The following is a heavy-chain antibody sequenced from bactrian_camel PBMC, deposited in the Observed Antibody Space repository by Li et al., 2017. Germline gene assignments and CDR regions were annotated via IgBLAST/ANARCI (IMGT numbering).Heavy chain of an antibody. V-gene: IGHV3S1*01. CDR1: GYFSSRYC. D-gene: IGHD2*01. CDR2: LPGTAIS. J-gene: IGHJ6*01. Sequence: HVQLVESGGGSVETGGSLRLSCVVSGYFSSRYCMAWFRQVPGKEREGDAALPGTAISYDDSVKGRFTISKDNAKNTLYLQMNSLKLEDTAMYYCATMRAGNFCSRVNLLRFGYRGQWTQVTVS. CDR3: ATMRAGNFCSRVNLLRFGY.